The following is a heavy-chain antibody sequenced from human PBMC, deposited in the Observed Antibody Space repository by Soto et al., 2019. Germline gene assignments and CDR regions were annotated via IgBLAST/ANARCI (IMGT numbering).Heavy chain of an antibody. Sequence: SETLSLTCAVSGYSISSGYYWGWIRQPPGKGLEWIGSIYHSGSTYYNPSLKSRVTISVDTSKNQFSLKLSSVTAADTAVYYCASTPDYYYGMDVWGQGTTVT. CDR3: ASTPDYYYGMDV. J-gene: IGHJ6*02. V-gene: IGHV4-38-2*01. CDR2: IYHSGST. CDR1: GYSISSGYY.